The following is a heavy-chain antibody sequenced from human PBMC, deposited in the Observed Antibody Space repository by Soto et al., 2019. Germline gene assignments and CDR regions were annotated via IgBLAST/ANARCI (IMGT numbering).Heavy chain of an antibody. V-gene: IGHV4-59*08. D-gene: IGHD4-17*01. Sequence: QVPLQESGPGLVKPSETLSLTCTVSGGSISSYYWSWIRHPPGKGLEWIGYIYYSGSTNYNPSLKSRVTISVDTSKNQFSLKLSSVTAADTAVYYCARHVPSGDYAYYYYGMDVWGQGTTVTVSS. CDR2: IYYSGST. CDR3: ARHVPSGDYAYYYYGMDV. CDR1: GGSISSYY. J-gene: IGHJ6*02.